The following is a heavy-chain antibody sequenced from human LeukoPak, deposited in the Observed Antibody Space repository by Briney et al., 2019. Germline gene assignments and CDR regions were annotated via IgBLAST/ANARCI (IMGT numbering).Heavy chain of an antibody. V-gene: IGHV4-38-2*02. CDR3: ARVLTYYYDNSGHYDYFDY. CDR2: FYHSGST. CDR1: GYSVSSGYY. J-gene: IGHJ4*02. D-gene: IGHD3-22*01. Sequence: SETLSLTCTVSGYSVSSGYYWGWIRQPPGKGLEWIGSFYHSGSTDYNPSLKSRVTISVDASKNQFSLKLSSVTAADTAVYYCARVLTYYYDNSGHYDYFDYWGQGTLVTVSS.